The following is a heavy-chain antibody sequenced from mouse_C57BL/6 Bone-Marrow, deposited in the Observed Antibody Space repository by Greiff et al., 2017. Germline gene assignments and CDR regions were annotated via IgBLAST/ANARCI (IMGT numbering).Heavy chain of an antibody. CDR3: ARGYYGSRGGYFDG. J-gene: IGHJ1*03. D-gene: IGHD1-1*01. CDR1: GFTFSDYG. CDR2: ISSGSSTI. Sequence: EVHLVESGGGLVKPGGSLKLSCAASGFTFSDYGMHWVRQAPEKGLEWVAYISSGSSTIYYAATVTGRFTISRDNATNTLFLQMTSLRSEDTAMYYCARGYYGSRGGYFDGWGTGTTVTVAS. V-gene: IGHV5-17*01.